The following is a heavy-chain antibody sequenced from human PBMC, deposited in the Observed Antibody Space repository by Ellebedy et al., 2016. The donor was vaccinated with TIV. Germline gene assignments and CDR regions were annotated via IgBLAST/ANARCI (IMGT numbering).Heavy chain of an antibody. CDR2: IKGDGRST. V-gene: IGHV3-74*01. CDR1: GFPFTTYW. D-gene: IGHD5-18*01. CDR3: ATGLIYGYEY. J-gene: IGHJ4*02. Sequence: GGSLRLXCAASGFPFTTYWMHWVRQVPGKGLVWVSLIKGDGRSTNYADSVKGRFTISRDNAKNTVYLQMNSLRGEDTAVYYCATGLIYGYEYWGQGTLVTVSS.